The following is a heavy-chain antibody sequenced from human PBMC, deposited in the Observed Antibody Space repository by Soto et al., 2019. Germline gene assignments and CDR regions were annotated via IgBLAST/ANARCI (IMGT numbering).Heavy chain of an antibody. CDR1: GGSISSGGYY. J-gene: IGHJ4*02. V-gene: IGHV4-31*01. CDR3: ARDLASLGYYDY. D-gene: IGHD3-22*01. Sequence: QVQLQESGPGLVKPSQTLSLTCTVSGGSISSGGYYWSWIRKHPGKGLEWIGYIYYSGSTYDNPSLKRKVTLPVDTSKNQFSLEPSSVTAADTAVYYCARDLASLGYYDYWGQGTLVTVSS. CDR2: IYYSGST.